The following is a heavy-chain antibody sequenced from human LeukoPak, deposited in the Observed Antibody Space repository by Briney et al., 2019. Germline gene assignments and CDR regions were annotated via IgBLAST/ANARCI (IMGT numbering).Heavy chain of an antibody. CDR2: ISSNGGST. CDR1: GFTFSSYA. CDR3: ARGGGRYCSGGSCYDIDY. D-gene: IGHD2-15*01. V-gene: IGHV3-64*01. Sequence: GGSLRLSFAASGFTFSSYAMHWVRQAPGKGLEYVSAISSNGGSTYYANSVKGRFTISRDNSKNTLYLQMGSLRAEDMAVYYCARGGGRYCSGGSCYDIDYWGQGTLVTVSS. J-gene: IGHJ4*02.